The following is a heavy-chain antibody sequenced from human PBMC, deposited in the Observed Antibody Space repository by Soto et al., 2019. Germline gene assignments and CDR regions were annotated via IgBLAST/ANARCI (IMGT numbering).Heavy chain of an antibody. CDR2: INPSGGTT. D-gene: IGHD6-19*01. Sequence: QVQLVQSGAEVKKPGASVKVSCTASGYPLTSNYIHWVRQAPGEGLEWMGKINPSGGTTRYGQEFQGRVTMTRDTSTSTVYMEMSSLRSEDTAVYYCARGEPHSSGWNFDYWGQGTLVIVSP. CDR1: GYPLTSNY. V-gene: IGHV1-46*01. CDR3: ARGEPHSSGWNFDY. J-gene: IGHJ4*02.